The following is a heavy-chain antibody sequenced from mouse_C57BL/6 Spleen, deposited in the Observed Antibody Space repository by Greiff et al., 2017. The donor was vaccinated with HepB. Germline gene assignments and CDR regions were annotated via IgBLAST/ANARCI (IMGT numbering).Heavy chain of an antibody. CDR1: GYSITSGYY. J-gene: IGHJ3*01. D-gene: IGHD1-1*01. V-gene: IGHV3-6*01. Sequence: VQLQQSGPGLVKPSPSLSLPCSVSGYSITSGYYWYWIRHFPGNKLEWMGYISYDGSNNYNPTLKNIITITLDTSTNQFFLKLNTVTTEDTATYYCAREGSSYLPWFAYWGQGTLVTVSA. CDR3: AREGSSYLPWFAY. CDR2: ISYDGSN.